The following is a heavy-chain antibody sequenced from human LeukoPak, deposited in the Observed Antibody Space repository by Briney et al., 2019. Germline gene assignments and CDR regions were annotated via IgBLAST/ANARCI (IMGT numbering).Heavy chain of an antibody. J-gene: IGHJ4*02. D-gene: IGHD2-2*01. CDR1: GFTVSSNY. Sequence: GGSLRLSCAAPGFTVSSNYMSWVRQAPGKGLEWVSVIYSGGSTYYADSVKGRFTIPRDNSKNTLYLQMNSPRAEDTAVYYCASSYCSSTSCYLGFDYWGQGTLVTVSS. CDR2: IYSGGST. CDR3: ASSYCSSTSCYLGFDY. V-gene: IGHV3-53*01.